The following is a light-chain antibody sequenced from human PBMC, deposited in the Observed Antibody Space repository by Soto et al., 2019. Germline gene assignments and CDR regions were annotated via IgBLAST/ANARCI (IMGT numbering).Light chain of an antibody. Sequence: EIVLTQSPATLSLSPGERATVPCRASQSVSSDYLAWYQQKPGQAPRLLIYGASSRATGIPDRFSGSGSGTDFALTINRLEPDDFAVYYCQQYGNSPLTFGQGTKVDIK. CDR2: GAS. V-gene: IGKV3-20*01. CDR3: QQYGNSPLT. CDR1: QSVSSDY. J-gene: IGKJ1*01.